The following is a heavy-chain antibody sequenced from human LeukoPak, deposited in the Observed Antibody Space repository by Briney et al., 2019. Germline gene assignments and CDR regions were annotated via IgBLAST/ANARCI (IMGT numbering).Heavy chain of an antibody. CDR3: AKGVVVTAMPSYFDY. J-gene: IGHJ4*02. D-gene: IGHD2-21*02. Sequence: GGSLRLSCAASGFTFSNYWMHWVRQAPGKGLEWVAVISYDGSKKYYADSVKDRFTISRDNSKNTVYMQMDSLRADDTAVYYCAKGVVVTAMPSYFDYWGQGTLVTVSS. CDR2: ISYDGSKK. CDR1: GFTFSNYW. V-gene: IGHV3-30*18.